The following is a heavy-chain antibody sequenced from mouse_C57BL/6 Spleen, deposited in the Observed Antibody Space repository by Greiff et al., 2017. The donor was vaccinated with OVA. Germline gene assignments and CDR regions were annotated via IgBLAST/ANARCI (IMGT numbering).Heavy chain of an antibody. J-gene: IGHJ1*03. CDR1: GYTFTNYW. D-gene: IGHD1-1*01. CDR3: ARLTTVVATDWYFDV. CDR2: IYPGGGYT. V-gene: IGHV1-63*01. Sequence: QVQLQQSGAELVRPGTSVKMSCKASGYTFTNYWIGWAKQRPGHGLEWIGDIYPGGGYTNYNEKFKGKATLTADKSSSTAYMQFSSLTSEDSAIYYCARLTTVVATDWYFDVWGTGTTVTVSS.